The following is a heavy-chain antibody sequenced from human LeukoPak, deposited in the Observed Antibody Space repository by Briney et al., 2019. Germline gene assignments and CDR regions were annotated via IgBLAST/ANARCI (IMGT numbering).Heavy chain of an antibody. CDR2: IYYSGST. CDR1: GGSISSYY. Sequence: ETLSLTCTVSGGSISSYYWSWIRQPPGKGLEWIGYIYYSGSTNCNPSLKSRVTISVDTSKNQFSLKLSSVTAADTAVYYCARNFGFSPYGMDVWGQGTTVTVSS. CDR3: ARNFGFSPYGMDV. J-gene: IGHJ6*02. V-gene: IGHV4-59*08. D-gene: IGHD3-3*01.